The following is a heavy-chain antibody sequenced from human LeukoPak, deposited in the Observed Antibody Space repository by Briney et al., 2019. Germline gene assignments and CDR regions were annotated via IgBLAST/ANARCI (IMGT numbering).Heavy chain of an antibody. CDR2: FSGSDGST. V-gene: IGHV3-23*01. D-gene: IGHD6-19*01. CDR3: AKSYSSGW. CDR1: GFTFSIYA. J-gene: IGHJ4*02. Sequence: GGSLRLSCAASGFTFSIYAMSWVRQAPGKGLEWVSSFSGSDGSTYYADSVKGRFTISRDNSKNTLYLQMNSLRAEDTAVYYRAKSYSSGWWGQGTLVTVSS.